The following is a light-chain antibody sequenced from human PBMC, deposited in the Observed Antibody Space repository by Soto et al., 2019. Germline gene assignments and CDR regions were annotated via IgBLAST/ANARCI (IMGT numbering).Light chain of an antibody. Sequence: QSVLTQPPSASETPGQTVSISCSGSNSNIASNTVNWYQHLPGTAPKLLIYYNNQRPSGVPDRFSGSKSGTSASLAISGLQSKDESDYYCAAWDDTLKRYVFGTGTKVTVL. J-gene: IGLJ1*01. CDR1: NSNIASNT. CDR2: YNN. CDR3: AAWDDTLKRYV. V-gene: IGLV1-44*01.